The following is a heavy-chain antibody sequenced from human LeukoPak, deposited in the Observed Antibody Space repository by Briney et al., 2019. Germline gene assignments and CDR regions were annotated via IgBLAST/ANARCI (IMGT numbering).Heavy chain of an antibody. J-gene: IGHJ4*02. CDR3: ATGRYSSSPLDY. D-gene: IGHD6-6*01. V-gene: IGHV3-21*01. CDR1: GFTFSSYS. Sequence: GGSLRLSCAASGFTFSSYSMNWVRQAPGKGLEWVSSISSSSSYIYYADSVKGRFTISRDNAKNSLYLQMNSLRAEDTAVYYCATGRYSSSPLDYCGEGTLVTVSS. CDR2: ISSSSSYI.